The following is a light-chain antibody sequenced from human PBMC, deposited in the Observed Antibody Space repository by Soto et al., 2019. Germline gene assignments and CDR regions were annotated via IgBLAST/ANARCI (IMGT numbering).Light chain of an antibody. CDR2: DVT. CDR3: CSYAGSYTHV. J-gene: IGLJ1*01. V-gene: IGLV2-11*01. Sequence: QSVLTQPRSVSGSPGQSVTISCTGTSSDVGGYNYVSWYQQHPGKAPKLIMYDVTKRPSGVPDRFSGSKSDNTASLTISGLQAEDEADYYCCSYAGSYTHVFGTGTKVTVL. CDR1: SSDVGGYNY.